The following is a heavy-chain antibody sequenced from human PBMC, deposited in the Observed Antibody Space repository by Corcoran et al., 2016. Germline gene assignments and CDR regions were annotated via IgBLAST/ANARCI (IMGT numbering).Heavy chain of an antibody. Sequence: QVTLRESGPALVKPTQTLTLTCTFSGFSLTTRGMRVSWIRQPPGKALEWLARIDWNDDKFYSTSLKTRLTMSKDTSKNQVVLTMNNMDPADTATYYCARAPQYTSGWPDAFDVWGQGTMVTVSS. J-gene: IGHJ3*01. V-gene: IGHV2-70*04. CDR2: IDWNDDK. D-gene: IGHD6-19*01. CDR1: GFSLTTRGMR. CDR3: ARAPQYTSGWPDAFDV.